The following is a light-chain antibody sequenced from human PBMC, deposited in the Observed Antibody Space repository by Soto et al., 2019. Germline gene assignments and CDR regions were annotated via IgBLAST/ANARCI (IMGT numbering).Light chain of an antibody. Sequence: QSALTQPRSVSAFPGQSVTVSCTGTSSDVGYYDYVSWFQQYPDKAPKVILYDVNKRPSGVPDRFSGSKSGNTASLTISGLRAEDEADYYCCSYASRYSYVFGSGTKLTVL. V-gene: IGLV2-11*01. CDR3: CSYASRYSYV. CDR2: DVN. J-gene: IGLJ1*01. CDR1: SSDVGYYDY.